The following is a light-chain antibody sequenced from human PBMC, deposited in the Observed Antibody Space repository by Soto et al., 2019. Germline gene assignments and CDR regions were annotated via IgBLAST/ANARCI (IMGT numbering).Light chain of an antibody. CDR1: QSINSN. V-gene: IGKV3-15*01. J-gene: IGKJ1*01. CDR2: RAS. CDR3: QQYSSHWT. Sequence: IVMTQSPATLSVSPGERATLSCRASQSINSNLAWYQQKPGQAPRLLMFRASIRATGFPARFSGSGSGTEFNITICSLQPDDSATYHCQQYSSHWTFGQGTKVDIK.